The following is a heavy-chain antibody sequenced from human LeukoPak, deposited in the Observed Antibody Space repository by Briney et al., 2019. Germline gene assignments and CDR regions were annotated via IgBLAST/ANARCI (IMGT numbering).Heavy chain of an antibody. CDR1: GYTFNGHY. J-gene: IGHJ6*03. Sequence: ASVKVSCKASGYTFNGHYMHWVRQAPGQGLEWMGWINPNSGGTNYARKFQGRVTMTRDTSISTAYMELTRLRSDDTAVYFCARGSDYDDYFYMDFWGKGTTVTVSS. CDR2: INPNSGGT. CDR3: ARGSDYDDYFYMDF. V-gene: IGHV1-2*02.